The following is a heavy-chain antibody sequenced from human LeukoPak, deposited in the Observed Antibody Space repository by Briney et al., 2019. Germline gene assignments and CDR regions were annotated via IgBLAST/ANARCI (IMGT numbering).Heavy chain of an antibody. D-gene: IGHD2-15*01. Sequence: SETLSLTCTVSGGSISSSNYYWGWIRQPPGKGLEWIGSIYYSGSTYYNPSLKSRVTISVDTSKNQFSLKLSSVTAADTAVYYCARLLGYCSGGSCYSDYWGQGTLVTVSS. J-gene: IGHJ4*02. CDR2: IYYSGST. CDR3: ARLLGYCSGGSCYSDY. V-gene: IGHV4-39*01. CDR1: GGSISSSNYY.